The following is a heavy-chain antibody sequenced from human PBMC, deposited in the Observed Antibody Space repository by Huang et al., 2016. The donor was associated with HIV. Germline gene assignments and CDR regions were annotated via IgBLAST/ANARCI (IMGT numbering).Heavy chain of an antibody. CDR1: GGSFSGPN. CDR3: ARGRGDARGFLGLDF. D-gene: IGHD3-16*01. Sequence: QVQLHQWGAGLLKPSETLSLTCAVYGGSFSGPNWTWIRQTPGKGLGWIGEIKHSGRTNYSPSLKRRVTISRDTSKNQFSLRLRSVTAADTAVYYCARGRGDARGFLGLDFWGQGTLVTVSS. CDR2: IKHSGRT. J-gene: IGHJ4*02. V-gene: IGHV4-34*01.